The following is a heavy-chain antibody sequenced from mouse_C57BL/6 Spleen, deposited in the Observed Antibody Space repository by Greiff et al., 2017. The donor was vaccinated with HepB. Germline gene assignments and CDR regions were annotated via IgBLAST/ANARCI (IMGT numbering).Heavy chain of an antibody. CDR3: ARLRLREDYYAMDY. CDR1: GYTFTSYW. Sequence: VQLQQPGAELVRPGSSVKLSCKASGYTFTSYWMHWVKQRPIQGLEWIGNIDPSDSETHYNQKFKDKATLTVDKYSSTAYMQLSSLTSEDSAVYYCARLRLREDYYAMDYWGQGTSVTVSS. D-gene: IGHD2-4*01. CDR2: IDPSDSET. J-gene: IGHJ4*01. V-gene: IGHV1-52*01.